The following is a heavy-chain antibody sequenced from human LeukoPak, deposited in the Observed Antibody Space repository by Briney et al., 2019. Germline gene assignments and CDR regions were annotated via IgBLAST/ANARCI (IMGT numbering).Heavy chain of an antibody. D-gene: IGHD4-17*01. V-gene: IGHV3-7*01. J-gene: IGHJ5*02. CDR1: GFTFSDYY. Sequence: GGSLRLSCAASGFTFSDYYMSWIRQAPGKGLEWVANIKQDGSEKYYVDSMKGRFTISRDNTKNSLYLQMNSLRAEDTAVYYCARQDYGDYGAWGQGTLVTVSS. CDR3: ARQDYGDYGA. CDR2: IKQDGSEK.